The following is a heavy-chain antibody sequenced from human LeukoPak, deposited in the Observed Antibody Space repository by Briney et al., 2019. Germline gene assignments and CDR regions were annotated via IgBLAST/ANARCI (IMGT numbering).Heavy chain of an antibody. CDR1: GFTFGSYG. V-gene: IGHV3-30*18. CDR2: ISYDGSNK. CDR3: AKDLYSSSYSFDY. J-gene: IGHJ4*02. D-gene: IGHD6-13*01. Sequence: GGSLRLSCAASGFTFGSYGMHWVRQAPGKGLEWVAVISYDGSNKYYADSVKGRFTISRDNSKNTLYLQMNSLRAEDTAVYYCAKDLYSSSYSFDYWGQGTLVTVSS.